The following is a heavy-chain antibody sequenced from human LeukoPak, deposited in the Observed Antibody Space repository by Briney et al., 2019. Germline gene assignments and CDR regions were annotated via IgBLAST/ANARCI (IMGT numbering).Heavy chain of an antibody. CDR1: GFTFSSYW. CDR2: ISGSGGST. Sequence: PGRSLRLSCAASGFTFSSYWMPWVRQAPGKGLEWVSAISGSGGSTYYADSVKGRFTISRDNSKNTLYLQMNSLRAEDTAVYYCARGYSSSWYYFDYWGQGTLVTVSS. J-gene: IGHJ4*02. CDR3: ARGYSSSWYYFDY. D-gene: IGHD6-13*01. V-gene: IGHV3-23*01.